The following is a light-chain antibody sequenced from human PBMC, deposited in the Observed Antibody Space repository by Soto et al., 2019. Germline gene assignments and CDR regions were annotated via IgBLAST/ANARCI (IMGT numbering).Light chain of an antibody. CDR2: SNN. CDR1: SSNIGSNT. Sequence: QAVVTQPPSASGTPGQRVSISCSGNSSNIGSNTVNWYHQLPGTAPTLLIYSNNQRPSEIPDRFSGSKSGTSASLAISGLQSEDEADYYCATWDDSLNGWVFGGGTKVTVL. J-gene: IGLJ3*02. V-gene: IGLV1-44*01. CDR3: ATWDDSLNGWV.